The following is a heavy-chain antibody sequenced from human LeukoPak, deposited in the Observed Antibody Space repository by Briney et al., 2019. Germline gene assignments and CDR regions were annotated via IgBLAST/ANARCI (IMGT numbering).Heavy chain of an antibody. D-gene: IGHD3-9*01. CDR2: INPSGGST. CDR1: GYIFTSYC. Sequence: ASVKVSCKASGYIFTSYCMHWVRQAPGQGLEWMGIINPSGGSTSYAQKFQGRVTMTRDTSTSTVYMELSSLRSEDTAVYYCARGVYYDILTGYWNYYYYYMDVWGKGTTVTISS. V-gene: IGHV1-46*01. CDR3: ARGVYYDILTGYWNYYYYYMDV. J-gene: IGHJ6*03.